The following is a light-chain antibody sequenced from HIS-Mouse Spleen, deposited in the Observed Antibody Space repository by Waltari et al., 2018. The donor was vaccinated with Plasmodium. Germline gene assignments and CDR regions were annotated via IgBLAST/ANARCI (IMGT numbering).Light chain of an antibody. CDR2: DVS. V-gene: IGLV2-11*01. Sequence: QSALTQPRSVSGSPGQSVTISCTGTSSDVGGYNYVSWYQQHPGKAPKLMIYDVSNRPSGFPDLFSGSKSGNTASLTISGLQAEDEADYYCCSYAGSYTLVFGGGTKLTVL. CDR1: SSDVGGYNY. CDR3: CSYAGSYTLV. J-gene: IGLJ2*01.